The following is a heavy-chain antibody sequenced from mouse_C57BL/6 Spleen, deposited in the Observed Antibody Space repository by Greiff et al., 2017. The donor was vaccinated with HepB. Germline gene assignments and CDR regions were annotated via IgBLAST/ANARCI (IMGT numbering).Heavy chain of an antibody. CDR3: ARLYYYGSSPSWFAY. Sequence: VQLQQSGPELVKPGASVKMSCKASGYTFTDYNMHWVKQSHGKSLEWIGYINPNNGGTSYNQKFKGKATLTVNKSSSTAYMELRSLTSEDSAVDYCARLYYYGSSPSWFAYWGQGTLVTVSA. CDR2: INPNNGGT. D-gene: IGHD1-1*01. J-gene: IGHJ3*01. V-gene: IGHV1-22*01. CDR1: GYTFTDYN.